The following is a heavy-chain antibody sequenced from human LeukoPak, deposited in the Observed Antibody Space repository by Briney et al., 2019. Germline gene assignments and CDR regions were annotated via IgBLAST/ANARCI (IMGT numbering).Heavy chain of an antibody. V-gene: IGHV3-48*03. D-gene: IGHD3-10*01. CDR1: GFTFSSYG. CDR3: ARANYGSGSPSDN. CDR2: ISSSGSTI. Sequence: TGGSLRLSCAASGFTFSSYGMSWVRQAPGKGREWVSYISSSGSTIYYAESVKGRFTISRDNAKNSLYLQMNSLRAEDTAAYYCARANYGSGSPSDNWGQGTLLTVSS. J-gene: IGHJ4*02.